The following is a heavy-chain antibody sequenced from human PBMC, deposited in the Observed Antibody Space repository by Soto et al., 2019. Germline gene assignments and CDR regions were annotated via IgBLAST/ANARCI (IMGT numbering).Heavy chain of an antibody. D-gene: IGHD3-10*01. CDR3: MRPAPRGRHYFYFGMDV. CDR2: ISSSGGST. J-gene: IGHJ6*02. V-gene: IGHV3-23*01. Sequence: PGGSLRLSCAASGFTFSSYAMSWVRQAPGKGLEWVSGISSSGGSTYYADSVKGRFTISRDNSENTLFLRMNRPRAEDTAVYYCMRPAPRGRHYFYFGMDVWGQGTTVTVSS. CDR1: GFTFSSYA.